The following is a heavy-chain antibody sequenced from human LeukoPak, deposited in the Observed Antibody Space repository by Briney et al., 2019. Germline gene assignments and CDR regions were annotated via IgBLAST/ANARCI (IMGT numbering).Heavy chain of an antibody. V-gene: IGHV3-7*01. CDR1: GFTFSSYW. J-gene: IGHJ4*02. D-gene: IGHD6-19*01. Sequence: GGSLRLSCAASGFTFSSYWMNWVRQAPGKGLEWVANIKQDGSEKYYVDSVKGRFTISRHNTKNSLYRQMNGLRAEDTAVYYCAGGNGWLIDYWGQGPRVTVSS. CDR2: IKQDGSEK. CDR3: AGGNGWLIDY.